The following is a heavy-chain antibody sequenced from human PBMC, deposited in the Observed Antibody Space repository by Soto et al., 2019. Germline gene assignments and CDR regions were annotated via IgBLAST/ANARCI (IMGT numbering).Heavy chain of an antibody. V-gene: IGHV4-31*03. D-gene: IGHD6-13*01. CDR3: ARAKKGIAAAENWFDP. CDR2: IYYSGST. J-gene: IGHJ5*02. Sequence: QVQLQESGPGLVKPSQTLSLTCTVSGGSISSGGYYWSWIRQHPGKVLEWIGYIYYSGSTYYNPSLKSRVTISVDTSKNQFSLKLSSVTAADTAVYYCARAKKGIAAAENWFDPWGQGTLVTVSS. CDR1: GGSISSGGYY.